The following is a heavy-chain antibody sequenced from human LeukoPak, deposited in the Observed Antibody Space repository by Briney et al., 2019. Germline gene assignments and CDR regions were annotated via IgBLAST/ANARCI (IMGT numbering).Heavy chain of an antibody. V-gene: IGHV3-23*01. J-gene: IGHJ5*02. CDR1: GFTFSDYA. CDR2: ISSSGGST. D-gene: IGHD6-13*01. Sequence: GGSLRLSCAASGFTFSDYAMSWVRQAPGKGLEWVSTISSSGGSTYHADSVKGRFTIPRDNSKNTLYLQMNSLRAEDTAVYYCAKDTSRIAAAANNWFDPWGQGTLVTVSS. CDR3: AKDTSRIAAAANNWFDP.